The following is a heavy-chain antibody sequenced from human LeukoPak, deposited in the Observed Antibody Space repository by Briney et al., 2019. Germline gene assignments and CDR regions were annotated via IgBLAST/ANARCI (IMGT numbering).Heavy chain of an antibody. J-gene: IGHJ3*02. CDR1: GGSFSGYY. CDR3: ARGKKKWELLQWSPTNHDAFVI. CDR2: INHSGST. V-gene: IGHV4-34*01. Sequence: SETLSLTCAVYGGSFSGYYWSWIRQPPGKGLEWIGEINHSGSTNYNPSLKSRVTISVDTSKNQFSLKLSSVTAADTAVYYCARGKKKWELLQWSPTNHDAFVIWGQGTMVTVSS. D-gene: IGHD1-26*01.